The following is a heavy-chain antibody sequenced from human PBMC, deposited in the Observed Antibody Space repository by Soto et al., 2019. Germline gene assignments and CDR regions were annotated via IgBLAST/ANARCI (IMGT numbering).Heavy chain of an antibody. CDR2: IYYSGST. D-gene: IGHD2-15*01. V-gene: IGHV4-31*03. J-gene: IGHJ3*02. Sequence: SETLSLTCTVSGGSISSGGYYWSWIRQHPGKGLEWIGYIYYSGSTYYNPSLKSRVTISVDTSKNQFSLKLSSVTAADTAVYYCARDSPRYAATNLQAFDIWGQGTMVTVSS. CDR3: ARDSPRYAATNLQAFDI. CDR1: GGSISSGGYY.